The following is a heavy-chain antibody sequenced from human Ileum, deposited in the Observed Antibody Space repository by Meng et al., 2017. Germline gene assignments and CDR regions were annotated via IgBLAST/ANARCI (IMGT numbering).Heavy chain of an antibody. CDR3: ARTVSPTAGLGGY. D-gene: IGHD3-16*01. CDR1: GFTFSNYL. J-gene: IGHJ4*02. Sequence: GGSLRLSCAASGFTFSNYLMHWVRQAPGKGLEWVALISDDGNHKYYADSVKGRFTISRDNSKNTLYLQMNSLRAEDTAIYYCARTVSPTAGLGGYWGQGTLVTVSS. V-gene: IGHV3-30*01. CDR2: ISDDGNHK.